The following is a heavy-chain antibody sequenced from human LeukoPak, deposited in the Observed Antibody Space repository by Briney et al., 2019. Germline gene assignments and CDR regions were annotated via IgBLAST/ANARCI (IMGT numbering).Heavy chain of an antibody. D-gene: IGHD3-16*01. V-gene: IGHV1-18*01. J-gene: IGHJ4*02. CDR3: ARDVNYAFDY. Sequence: ASVKVSCKPSGYNCPRNGISWVRQAPGQGPEWMGWISAYSGNTNYAQKFQDRVTLTTDTSTSTAYMELRSLRSDDTAVYYCARDVNYAFDYWGQGTLVTVSS. CDR2: ISAYSGNT. CDR1: GYNCPRNG.